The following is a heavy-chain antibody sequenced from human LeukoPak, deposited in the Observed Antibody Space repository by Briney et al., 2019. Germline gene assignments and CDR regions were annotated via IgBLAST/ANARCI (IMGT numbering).Heavy chain of an antibody. CDR1: GFTFSNAW. D-gene: IGHD3-10*01. CDR2: IKSKTDGGTT. J-gene: IGHJ4*02. CDR3: STDGPPVTSFGESLFDS. V-gene: IGHV3-15*01. Sequence: GGSLGLSCAASGFTFSNAWMSWVRQAPGKGLEWVGRIKSKTDGGTTDYAAPVKGKFTISRDDSKNTLFLQMNSLKTEDTAVYYCSTDGPPVTSFGESLFDSWCQGTLVTVSS.